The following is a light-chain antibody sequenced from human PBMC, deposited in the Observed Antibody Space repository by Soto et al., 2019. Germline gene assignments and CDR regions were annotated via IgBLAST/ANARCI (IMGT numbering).Light chain of an antibody. J-gene: IGLJ2*01. Sequence: QSVLTQPPSASGTPGQRVTISCSGSTSNIGTNYVYWYQQLPGTAPKLLIYRNDQRPSGVPDRFSGSKSGPSASLAISGLRSEDEADYYCAAWDASLRGRVFGGGTKLTVL. CDR1: TSNIGTNY. CDR2: RND. CDR3: AAWDASLRGRV. V-gene: IGLV1-47*01.